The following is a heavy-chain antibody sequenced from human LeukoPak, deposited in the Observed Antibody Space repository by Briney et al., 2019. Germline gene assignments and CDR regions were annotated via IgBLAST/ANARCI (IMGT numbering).Heavy chain of an antibody. CDR2: IIPILGIA. J-gene: IGHJ3*02. CDR3: AIHYCSGCSCYSRGHAFDI. CDR1: GGTFSSYA. Sequence: ASVKVSCKASGGTFSSYAISWVRQAPGQGLEWMGRIIPILGIANYAQKFQGRVTITADKSTSTAYMELSSLRSEDTAVYYCAIHYCSGCSCYSRGHAFDIWGQGTMVTVSS. D-gene: IGHD2-15*01. V-gene: IGHV1-69*04.